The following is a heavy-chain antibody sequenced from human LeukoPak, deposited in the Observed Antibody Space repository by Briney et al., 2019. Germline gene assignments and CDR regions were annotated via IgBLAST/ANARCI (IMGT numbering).Heavy chain of an antibody. CDR3: ARQYYYDSSGYVVDY. CDR2: ISGYQGST. J-gene: IGHJ4*02. Sequence: GASVKVSCKASGYTFTNYGITWVRQAPGQGLEWMGWISGYQGSTKYAQNFQGRVTMTIDTSTSTAYMELRSLRSDDTAVYYCARQYYYDSSGYVVDYWGQGTLVTVSS. CDR1: GYTFTNYG. V-gene: IGHV1-18*01. D-gene: IGHD3-22*01.